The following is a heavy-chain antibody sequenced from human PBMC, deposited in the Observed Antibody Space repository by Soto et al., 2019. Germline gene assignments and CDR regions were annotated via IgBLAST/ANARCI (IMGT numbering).Heavy chain of an antibody. V-gene: IGHV3-23*01. CDR1: GFSFRIYA. D-gene: IGHD1-26*01. Sequence: EVQLLESGGGLAQPGGSLRLSCAASGFSFRIYAMNWVRQAPGKGLEWVSVMIGDGTSWDYADSVRGRFTISRDNSKNTWCLQMNNLRTEDTAVYYCAKDLRPDGRYDLDSWGQGTLVTVSS. CDR2: MIGDGTSW. CDR3: AKDLRPDGRYDLDS. J-gene: IGHJ4*02.